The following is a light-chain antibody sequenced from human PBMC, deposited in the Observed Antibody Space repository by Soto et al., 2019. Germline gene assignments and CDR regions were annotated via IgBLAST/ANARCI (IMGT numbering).Light chain of an antibody. J-gene: IGKJ1*01. CDR2: AAS. Sequence: DIQMTQSPSSLSASVGDRVTITCRTSQSISTYLNWYQQRPGKAPNLLIYAASSLQSGVPSRFSGSGSGTDFTLTISSLQPEDFVSYCCQQTYSTPRTFGQGTKVDIK. CDR1: QSISTY. CDR3: QQTYSTPRT. V-gene: IGKV1-39*01.